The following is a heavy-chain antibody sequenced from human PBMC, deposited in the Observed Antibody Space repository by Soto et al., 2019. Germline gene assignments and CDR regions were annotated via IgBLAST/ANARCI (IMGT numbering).Heavy chain of an antibody. Sequence: XETLSLTCAVYGGSFSGYYWSWIRQPPGKGLEWIGEINHSGSTNYNPSLKSRVTISVDTSKNQFSLKLSSVTAADTAVYYCARRRGLRSSTSCYDYWGQGTLVTVS. V-gene: IGHV4-34*01. CDR1: GGSFSGYY. CDR3: ARRRGLRSSTSCYDY. J-gene: IGHJ4*02. D-gene: IGHD2-2*01. CDR2: INHSGST.